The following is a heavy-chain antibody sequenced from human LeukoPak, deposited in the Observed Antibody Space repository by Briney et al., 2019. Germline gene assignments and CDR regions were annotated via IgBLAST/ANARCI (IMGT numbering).Heavy chain of an antibody. CDR1: GYSFNTYW. CDR2: IFPDDSDT. CDR3: ARADSKSLSATWDKWLDP. Sequence: KISCKGSGYSFNTYWIAWVRQMPGKGLEWMGLIFPDDSDTRYSPSFQGQVTMSADKSISTVYLQWSSLETSDTAIYYCARADSKSLSATWDKWLDPWGPGTLLLVSS. D-gene: IGHD1-1*01. V-gene: IGHV5-51*01. J-gene: IGHJ5*01.